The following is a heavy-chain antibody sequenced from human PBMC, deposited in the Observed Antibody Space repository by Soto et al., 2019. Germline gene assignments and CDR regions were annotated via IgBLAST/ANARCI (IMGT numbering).Heavy chain of an antibody. V-gene: IGHV1-69*01. CDR3: ARGYTDYDDHSYDFDY. CDR2: FIPIFGTP. Sequence: QVQLVQSGAEVKKHGSSVKVSCKASGGTFSTSLISWVRQAPGQGLEWMGGFIPIFGTPNYAQKFQGSVTITADESTSTVYMELNSLRSEDTAMYYCARGYTDYDDHSYDFDYWGQGTQVTVSA. CDR1: GGTFSTSL. D-gene: IGHD3-22*01. J-gene: IGHJ4*02.